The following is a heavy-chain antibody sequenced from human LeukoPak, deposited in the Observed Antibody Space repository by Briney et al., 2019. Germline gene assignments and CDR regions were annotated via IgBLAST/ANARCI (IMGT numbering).Heavy chain of an antibody. D-gene: IGHD3-3*01. CDR3: ARLSGITIFGVVIRDY. J-gene: IGHJ4*02. CDR2: IYYSGST. Sequence: SETLSLTCTVSGGSISSYYWSWIRQPPGKGLEWIGYIYYSGSTNYNPSLKSRVTISVDTSKNQFSLKLSSVTAADTAVYYCARLSGITIFGVVIRDYWGQGTLVTVSS. V-gene: IGHV4-59*12. CDR1: GGSISSYY.